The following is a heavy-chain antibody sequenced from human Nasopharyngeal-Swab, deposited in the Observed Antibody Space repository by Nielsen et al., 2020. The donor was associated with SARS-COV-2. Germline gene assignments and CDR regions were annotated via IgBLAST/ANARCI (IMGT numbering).Heavy chain of an antibody. Sequence: GGSLRLSCAASGFTFSSYGMHWVRQAPGKGLEWVAVISYDGSNKYYADSVKGRFTISRDNSKNTLYLQMNSLRAEDTAVYYCAKNSGYDSFDYWGQGTRVTVSS. V-gene: IGHV3-30*18. CDR3: AKNSGYDSFDY. J-gene: IGHJ4*02. CDR1: GFTFSSYG. D-gene: IGHD5-12*01. CDR2: ISYDGSNK.